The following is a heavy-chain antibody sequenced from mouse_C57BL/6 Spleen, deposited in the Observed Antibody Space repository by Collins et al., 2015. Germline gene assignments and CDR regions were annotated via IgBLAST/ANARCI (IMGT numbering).Heavy chain of an antibody. V-gene: IGHV1-64*01. CDR3: ASPSGTPYYFDY. D-gene: IGHD4-1*01. Sequence: QVQLQQPGAELVKPGASVKLSCKASGYTFTSYWMHWVKQRPGQGLEWIGMIHPNSGSTNYNEKFKSKATLTVDKSSSTAYMQLSSLTSEDSAVYYCASPSGTPYYFDYWGQGTTLTVSS. CDR1: GYTFTSYW. CDR2: IHPNSGST. J-gene: IGHJ2*01.